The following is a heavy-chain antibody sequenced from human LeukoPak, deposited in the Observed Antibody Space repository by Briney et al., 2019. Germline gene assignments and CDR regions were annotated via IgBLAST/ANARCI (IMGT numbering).Heavy chain of an antibody. CDR2: ISYDGNNK. V-gene: IGHV3-30-3*01. Sequence: GGSLRLSCAASGFTFSSYAMHWVRQAPGKGLEWVSVISYDGNNKYYADPVKGRFTISRDNSKNTLYLQMNSLRAEDTAVYYCARDPYSSGWYSGYFDSWGQGTLVTVSS. D-gene: IGHD6-19*01. CDR1: GFTFSSYA. CDR3: ARDPYSSGWYSGYFDS. J-gene: IGHJ4*02.